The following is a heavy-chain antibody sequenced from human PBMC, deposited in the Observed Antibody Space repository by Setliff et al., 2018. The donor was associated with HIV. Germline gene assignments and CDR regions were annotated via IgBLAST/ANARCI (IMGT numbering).Heavy chain of an antibody. CDR1: GYTFTGYY. CDR3: ARVVSVGYQNWFDP. Sequence: GASVKVSCKASGYTFTGYYMHWVRQAPGQGLEWMGWINPRSGGTNYAQKFQGRVTMTRDTSISTAYMELSRLRSDDTAVYYCARVVSVGYQNWFDPWGQGTLVTVSS. V-gene: IGHV1-2*02. CDR2: INPRSGGT. D-gene: IGHD1-26*01. J-gene: IGHJ5*02.